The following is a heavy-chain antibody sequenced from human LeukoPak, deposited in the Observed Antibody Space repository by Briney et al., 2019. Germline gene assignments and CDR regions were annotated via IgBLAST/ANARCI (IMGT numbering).Heavy chain of an antibody. CDR1: GGSISSGGYS. D-gene: IGHD6-25*01. J-gene: IGHJ5*02. Sequence: SSETLSLTCAVSGGSISSGGYSGSWIRQPPGQGLEWIGYIYHSGSTYYNPSLKSRVTISVDRSKSQFSLKLSSVTAAGTAVYYCARGGQAAIDPWGQGTLVTVSS. CDR3: ARGGQAAIDP. CDR2: IYHSGST. V-gene: IGHV4-30-2*01.